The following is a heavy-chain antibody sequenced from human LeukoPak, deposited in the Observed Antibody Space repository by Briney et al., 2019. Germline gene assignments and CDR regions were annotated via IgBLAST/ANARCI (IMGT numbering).Heavy chain of an antibody. CDR2: IYYSGST. D-gene: IGHD1-26*01. V-gene: IGHV4-39*01. CDR3: ARLPRMGGTSPL. J-gene: IGHJ4*02. CDR1: DNHIHTSSYS. Sequence: SETLSFTWTVRDNHIHTSSYSWGWIRQPPGKGLERVATIYYSGSTYYNPSLKSRVSTSVDTSKHQFSLKVSSVTAADTAVYYCARLPRMGGTSPLWGTGTLVTVSS.